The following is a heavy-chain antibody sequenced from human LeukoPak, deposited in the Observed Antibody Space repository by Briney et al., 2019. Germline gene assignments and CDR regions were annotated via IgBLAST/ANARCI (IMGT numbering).Heavy chain of an antibody. Sequence: ASVKVSCKASGCTFTGYYMHWVRQAPGQGLEWMGRINPNSGGTNYAQKFQGRVTMTRDTSISTAYMELSRLRSDDTAVYYCAREAKYSSSWSHAFDIWGQGTMVTVSS. J-gene: IGHJ3*02. CDR1: GCTFTGYY. CDR2: INPNSGGT. D-gene: IGHD6-13*01. CDR3: AREAKYSSSWSHAFDI. V-gene: IGHV1-2*06.